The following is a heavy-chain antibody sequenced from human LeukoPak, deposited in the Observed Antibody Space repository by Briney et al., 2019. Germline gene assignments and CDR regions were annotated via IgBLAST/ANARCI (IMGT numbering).Heavy chain of an antibody. Sequence: PSETLSLTCAVYGGSFSGYYWSWIRQPPGKGLEWIGEINHSGSTNYNPSLKSRVTISVDTSKNQFSLKLSSVTAADTAVYYCAREGGDSSGRPTIFDPWGQGTLVTVSS. J-gene: IGHJ5*02. CDR3: AREGGDSSGRPTIFDP. D-gene: IGHD3-22*01. CDR2: INHSGST. V-gene: IGHV4-34*01. CDR1: GGSFSGYY.